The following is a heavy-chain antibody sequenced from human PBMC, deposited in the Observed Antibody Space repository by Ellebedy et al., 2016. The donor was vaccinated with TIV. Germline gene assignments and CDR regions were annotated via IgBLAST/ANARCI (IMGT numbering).Heavy chain of an antibody. J-gene: IGHJ4*02. Sequence: GESLKISXAASGFTFSSYSMNWVRQAPGKGLEWVSSISSSSSYIYYADSVKGRFTISRDNAKNSLYLQMNSLRAEDTAVYYCARTFSGYVDYWGQGTLVTVSS. V-gene: IGHV3-21*01. CDR2: ISSSSSYI. D-gene: IGHD3-22*01. CDR3: ARTFSGYVDY. CDR1: GFTFSSYS.